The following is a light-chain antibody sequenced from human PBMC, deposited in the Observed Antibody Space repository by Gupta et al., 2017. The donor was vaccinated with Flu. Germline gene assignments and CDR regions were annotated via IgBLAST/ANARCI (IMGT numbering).Light chain of an antibody. CDR2: DAT. CDR3: SSYTSGSTFYV. J-gene: IGLJ1*01. V-gene: IGLV2-14*01. CDR1: SSDVGGSDY. Sequence: QSALTQPASVSGSPGQSITISCTGTSSDVGGSDYVSWYQQHPDKAPKLIIYDATNRPSGVSSRFSGSKSGNSASLTISGLQAEDETDYYCSSYTSGSTFYVFGTGTKVTVL.